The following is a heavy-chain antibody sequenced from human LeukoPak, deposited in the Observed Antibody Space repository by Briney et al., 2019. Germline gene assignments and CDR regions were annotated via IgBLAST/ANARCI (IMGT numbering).Heavy chain of an antibody. D-gene: IGHD1-26*01. J-gene: IGHJ4*02. V-gene: IGHV3-21*01. CDR2: ISSSSSYI. Sequence: TGGSLRLSCAASGFTFSSYSMNWVRQAPGKGLEWVSSISSSSSYIYYADSVKGRFTISRDNAKNSLYLQMNILRAEDMAVYYCARSPGEWEPMYYFDYWGQGTLVTVSS. CDR1: GFTFSSYS. CDR3: ARSPGEWEPMYYFDY.